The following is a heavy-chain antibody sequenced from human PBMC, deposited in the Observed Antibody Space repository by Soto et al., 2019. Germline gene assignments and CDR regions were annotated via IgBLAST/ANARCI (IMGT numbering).Heavy chain of an antibody. CDR2: ISSTSDTI. CDR3: ATARIGSGTFYYCMDV. D-gene: IGHD3-10*01. CDR1: AFTFSAYS. V-gene: IGHV3-48*01. J-gene: IGHJ6*03. Sequence: EVQLVESGGGLIQPGGSLRLSCAASAFTFSAYSMNWVRQAPGKGLEWVSYISSTSDTIHYTDSVKGRFTIPGDNARSSLYLQMNSLRVEFTAVYYCATARIGSGTFYYCMDVWCKGTRVTVSS.